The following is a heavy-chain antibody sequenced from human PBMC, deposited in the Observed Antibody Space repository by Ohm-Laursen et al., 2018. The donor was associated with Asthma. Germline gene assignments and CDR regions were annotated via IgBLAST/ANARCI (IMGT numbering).Heavy chain of an antibody. CDR2: ISGSGGST. CDR3: AKDKVYGDSSSYYYYYGMDV. D-gene: IGHD4-17*01. J-gene: IGHJ6*02. CDR1: GFTFSSYA. Sequence: SLRLSCAAPGFTFSSYAMSWVRQAPGKGLEWVSAISGSGGSTYYADSVKGRFTISRDNSKNTLYLQMNSLRAEDTAVYYCAKDKVYGDSSSYYYYYGMDVWGQGTTVTVSS. V-gene: IGHV3-23*01.